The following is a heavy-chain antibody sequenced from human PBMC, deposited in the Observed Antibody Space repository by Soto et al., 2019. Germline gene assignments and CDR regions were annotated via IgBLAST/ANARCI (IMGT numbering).Heavy chain of an antibody. CDR2: IYPSESDT. V-gene: IGHV5-51*01. Sequence: GESLKISCKGSGYSFTSYWIGWVRQMPGKGLEWMGIIYPSESDTRYSPSFQGQVTISADNSISTAYLQWSSLKASDTAMYYFARPFCLAAAGCHWGQGTLVTVSS. CDR3: ARPFCLAAAGCH. D-gene: IGHD6-13*01. CDR1: GYSFTSYW. J-gene: IGHJ4*02.